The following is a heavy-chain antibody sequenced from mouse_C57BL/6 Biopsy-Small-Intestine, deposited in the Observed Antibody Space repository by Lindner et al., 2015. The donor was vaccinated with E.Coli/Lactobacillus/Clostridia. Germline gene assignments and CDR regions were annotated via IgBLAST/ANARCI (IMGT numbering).Heavy chain of an antibody. Sequence: EVQLQESGGGLVKPGGSLKLSCAASGFTFSSYAMSWVRQTPEKRLEWVATISDGGSYTYYPDNVKGRFTISRDNAKNNLYLQMSHLKSEDTAMYYCARDYGYDVFAYWGQGTLVTVSA. V-gene: IGHV5-4*01. CDR2: ISDGGSYT. D-gene: IGHD2-2*01. J-gene: IGHJ3*01. CDR3: ARDYGYDVFAY. CDR1: GFTFSSYA.